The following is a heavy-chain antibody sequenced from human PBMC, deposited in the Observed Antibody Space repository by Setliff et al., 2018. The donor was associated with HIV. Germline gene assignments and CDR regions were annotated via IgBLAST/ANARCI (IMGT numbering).Heavy chain of an antibody. CDR3: ARVDMGYYYDSSGYSHFDH. CDR2: ISGSGDIT. V-gene: IGHV3-23*01. CDR1: GFSFRSYA. J-gene: IGHJ4*02. Sequence: LRLSCAASGFSFRSYAVSWVRQAPGKGLEWVSVISGSGDITYYRESVKGRFTVSRDNSNNTVYLQMNSLRAEDTAMYYCARVDMGYYYDSSGYSHFDHWGQGTLVTVSS. D-gene: IGHD3-22*01.